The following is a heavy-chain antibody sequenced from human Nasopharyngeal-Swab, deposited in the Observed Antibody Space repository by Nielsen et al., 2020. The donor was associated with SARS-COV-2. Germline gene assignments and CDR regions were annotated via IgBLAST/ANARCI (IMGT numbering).Heavy chain of an antibody. Sequence: SETLSLTCTVSGGSISSGSYYWSWIRQPAGKGLEWIGRISARGDTNYNPSLKSRVTISVDTSKNQFSLKLTSVIAADTAIYYCARGAYADATQSWFDPWGQGTLVTVSP. V-gene: IGHV4-61*02. CDR3: ARGAYADATQSWFDP. CDR1: GGSISSGSYY. D-gene: IGHD4-17*01. J-gene: IGHJ5*02. CDR2: ISARGDT.